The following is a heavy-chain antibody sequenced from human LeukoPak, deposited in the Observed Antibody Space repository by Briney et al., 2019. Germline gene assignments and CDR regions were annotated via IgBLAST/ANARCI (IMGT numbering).Heavy chain of an antibody. Sequence: GGSLRLSCTTSGFTFADYAMSWFRQAPGKGLEWVGFIRSKSNGGTTHYAASVEGRFTISRDDSNSIAYLQTNSLKTEDTAVYYCVRDYRYAGHESVYWGQGTLVTVSS. CDR2: IRSKSNGGTT. V-gene: IGHV3-49*03. CDR3: VRDYRYAGHESVY. J-gene: IGHJ4*02. CDR1: GFTFADYA. D-gene: IGHD5-12*01.